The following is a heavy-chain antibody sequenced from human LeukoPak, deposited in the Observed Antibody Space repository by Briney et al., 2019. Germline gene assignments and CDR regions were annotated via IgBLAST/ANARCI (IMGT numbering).Heavy chain of an antibody. CDR1: GLTFSSYA. CDR3: AKVDSSGYYLFDY. CDR2: ISGSGGST. V-gene: IGHV3-23*01. D-gene: IGHD3-22*01. Sequence: GGSLRLSCAASGLTFSSYAMSGVRQAPGKGLEWVSAISGSGGSTYYADSVKGGFTISRDNSKNTLYLQMNSLTAEDTAVYYCAKVDSSGYYLFDYWGQGTLVTVSS. J-gene: IGHJ4*02.